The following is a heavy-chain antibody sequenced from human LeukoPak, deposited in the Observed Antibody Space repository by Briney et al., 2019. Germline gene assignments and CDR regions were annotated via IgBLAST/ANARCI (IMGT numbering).Heavy chain of an antibody. V-gene: IGHV1-18*01. CDR3: ATGITMIVVVITSGAFDI. CDR1: GYTFTSYG. Sequence: ASVKVSCKASGYTFTSYGISWVRQAPGQGLEWMGWISAYNGNTNYAQKFQGRVTMTEDTSTDTAYMELSSLRSEDTAVYYCATGITMIVVVITSGAFDIWGQGTMVTVSS. D-gene: IGHD3-22*01. CDR2: ISAYNGNT. J-gene: IGHJ3*02.